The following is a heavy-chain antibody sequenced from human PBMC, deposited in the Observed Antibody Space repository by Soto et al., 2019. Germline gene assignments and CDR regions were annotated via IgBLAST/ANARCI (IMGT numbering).Heavy chain of an antibody. Sequence: QGQLVQSGAEVKKPGASVKVSCNASGYTFTSYGISWVRQAPGQVLELMGWISAYNVNKNYAQKLRGRVTMTTDTSKSTEYMELRSLKSDNTAVYYCEPPAYSSSWYRRGDAFDISGHWTMV. CDR3: EPPAYSSSWYRRGDAFDI. J-gene: IGHJ3*02. V-gene: IGHV1-18*01. CDR1: GYTFTSYG. CDR2: ISAYNVNK. D-gene: IGHD6-13*01.